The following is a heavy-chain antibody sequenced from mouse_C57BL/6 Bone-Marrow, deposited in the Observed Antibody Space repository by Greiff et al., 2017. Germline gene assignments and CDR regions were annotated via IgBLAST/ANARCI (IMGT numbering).Heavy chain of an antibody. CDR2: IWAGGST. V-gene: IGHV2-9*02. Sequence: VMLVESGPGLVAPSQSLSISCTVSGFSLTSYGVHWVRQPPGKGLEWLGVIWAGGSTNYNSALMSSLSISKDNYKSQVFLKMISLQTDDTAMYYFARERYDPYFAYWGQGTTLTVSA. CDR3: ARERYDPYFAY. J-gene: IGHJ2*01. D-gene: IGHD2-14*01. CDR1: GFSLTSYG.